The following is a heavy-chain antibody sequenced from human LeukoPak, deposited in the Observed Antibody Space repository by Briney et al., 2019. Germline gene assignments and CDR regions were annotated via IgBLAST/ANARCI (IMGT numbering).Heavy chain of an antibody. CDR1: GYTFTGYY. CDR3: ARVRGSGSSKPPFDY. V-gene: IGHV1-2*04. J-gene: IGHJ4*02. Sequence: ASVKVSCKASGYTFTGYYMPWVRQAPGQGLEWMGRINPNSGGTNYAQKFQGWVTMTRDTSISTAYMELSRLRSDDTAVYYCARVRGSGSSKPPFDYWGQGTLVTVSS. D-gene: IGHD3-10*01. CDR2: INPNSGGT.